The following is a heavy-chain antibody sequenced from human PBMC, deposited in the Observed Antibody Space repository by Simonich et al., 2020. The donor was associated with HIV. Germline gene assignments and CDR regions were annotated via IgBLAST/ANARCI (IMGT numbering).Heavy chain of an antibody. D-gene: IGHD3-3*01. CDR3: AKDRYYNFWSGYYDY. Sequence: EVQLLESGGGLVQPGGSLRLSCAASGFTFSSYAMSGVRQAPGKELEWGSDMSGSGGSTYYADSVKGRCTISRDNSKNTLYLQMNSLRAEDTAVYYCAKDRYYNFWSGYYDYWGQGTLVTVSS. J-gene: IGHJ4*02. CDR1: GFTFSSYA. V-gene: IGHV3-23*01. CDR2: MSGSGGST.